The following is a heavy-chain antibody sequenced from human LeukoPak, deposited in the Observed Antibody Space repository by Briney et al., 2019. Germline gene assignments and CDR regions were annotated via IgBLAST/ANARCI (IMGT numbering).Heavy chain of an antibody. D-gene: IGHD1-26*01. CDR2: IYYSGST. V-gene: IGHV4-59*01. Sequence: SETLSLTCTVSGGSISSYYWSWIRQPPGKGLEWIGYIYYSGSTNYNPSLKSRVTISVDTSKNQFSLKLSSVTAADTAVYYCAREELGATNFFDYWGQGTLSPSPQ. J-gene: IGHJ4*02. CDR1: GGSISSYY. CDR3: AREELGATNFFDY.